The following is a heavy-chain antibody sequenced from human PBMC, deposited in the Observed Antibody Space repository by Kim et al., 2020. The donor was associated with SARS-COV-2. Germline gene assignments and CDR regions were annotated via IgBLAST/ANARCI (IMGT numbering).Heavy chain of an antibody. D-gene: IGHD3-10*01. CDR3: AADLIRGLPDYFDY. Sequence: GGSLRLSCAASGFTFSSYPFHWVHQAPGKGLEWVAVISWDGRVKYYTDSVKGRFTISRDSSKNMLYLQMNSLRADDTAVYYCAADLIRGLPDYFDYWGRG. CDR1: GFTFSSYP. V-gene: IGHV3-30*04. J-gene: IGHJ4*02. CDR2: ISWDGRVK.